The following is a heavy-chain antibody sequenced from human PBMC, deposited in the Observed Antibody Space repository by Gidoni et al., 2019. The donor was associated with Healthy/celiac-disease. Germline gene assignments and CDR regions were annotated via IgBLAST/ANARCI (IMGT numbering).Heavy chain of an antibody. J-gene: IGHJ6*03. Sequence: QLQLQESGPGLVKPSETLSLTCTVSGGSFRSSSYYWAWIRQPPGKGLELIGSIYYSGSTYYNPSLKSRVTISVDTSKNQFSLKLSSVTAADTAVYYCARAPGYSSSGPRDHYYYYYMDVWGKGTTVTVSS. D-gene: IGHD6-13*01. CDR1: GGSFRSSSYY. CDR2: IYYSGST. CDR3: ARAPGYSSSGPRDHYYYYYMDV. V-gene: IGHV4-39*01.